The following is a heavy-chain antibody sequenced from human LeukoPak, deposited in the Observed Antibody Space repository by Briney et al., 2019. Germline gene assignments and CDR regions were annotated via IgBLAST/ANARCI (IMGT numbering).Heavy chain of an antibody. V-gene: IGHV7-4-1*02. J-gene: IGHJ3*02. Sequence: ASVKVSCKASGYSLSRYALIWVRQVPGQGPQWMGGINTNTGTPTYDQDFTGRFVFSLDTSLSTAYLQISSLKAEDTAVYYCARARDSYSAFDIWGQGTMVTVSS. CDR1: GYSLSRYA. CDR3: ARARDSYSAFDI. CDR2: INTNTGTP. D-gene: IGHD5-24*01.